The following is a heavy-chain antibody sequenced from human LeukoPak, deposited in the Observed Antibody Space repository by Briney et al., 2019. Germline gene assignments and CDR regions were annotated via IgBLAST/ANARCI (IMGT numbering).Heavy chain of an antibody. V-gene: IGHV1-8*01. D-gene: IGHD3-10*01. Sequence: ASVKVSCKASGYTFTSYDINWVRQATGQGLEWMGWMNPNSGNTGYAQKFQGRVTMTRNTSISTAYMELSSLRSEDTAVYYCARGGVLWFGEVVAFDIWGQGTMVTVSS. CDR3: ARGGVLWFGEVVAFDI. J-gene: IGHJ3*02. CDR2: MNPNSGNT. CDR1: GYTFTSYD.